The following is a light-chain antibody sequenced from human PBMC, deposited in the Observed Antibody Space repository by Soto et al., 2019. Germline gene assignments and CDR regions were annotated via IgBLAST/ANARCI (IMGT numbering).Light chain of an antibody. Sequence: AIQVTQSPSSLSAYVGDRVTITCRASHDIRKDLGWYQQKPGKAPKLLIYAISTLQRGVPSRFSGSGSGTDFTLTISSLQPEDFATYFCLQDHTDPYTFGQGTKLEI. J-gene: IGKJ2*01. CDR3: LQDHTDPYT. CDR2: AIS. CDR1: HDIRKD. V-gene: IGKV1-6*02.